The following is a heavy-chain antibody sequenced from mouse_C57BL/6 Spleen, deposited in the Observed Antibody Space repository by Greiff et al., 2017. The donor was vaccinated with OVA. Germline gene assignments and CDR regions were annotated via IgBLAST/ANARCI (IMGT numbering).Heavy chain of an antibody. V-gene: IGHV5-17*01. D-gene: IGHD2-2*01. J-gene: IGHJ4*01. Sequence: EVKLVESGGGLVKPGGSLKLSCAASGFTFSDYGMHWVRQAPEKGLEWVAYISSGSSTIYYADTVKCRFTISRDNAKNTLFLQMTSLRSEDTAMYYCARQDGYDEAMDYWGQGTSVTVSS. CDR1: GFTFSDYG. CDR2: ISSGSSTI. CDR3: ARQDGYDEAMDY.